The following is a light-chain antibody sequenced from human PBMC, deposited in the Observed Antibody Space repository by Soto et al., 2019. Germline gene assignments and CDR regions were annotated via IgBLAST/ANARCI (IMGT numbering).Light chain of an antibody. V-gene: IGLV2-14*03. CDR1: SSDVGGYNY. CDR3: SSYTSSSTLRV. Sequence: QYALTQPASVSGSPGQSSTISCTGTSSDVGGYNYVSWYQQHPGKAPKLMIYDVSSRPSGVSNRFSGSKSGNTASLTISGLQAEDEADYYCSSYTSSSTLRVFGTGTKVTVL. J-gene: IGLJ1*01. CDR2: DVS.